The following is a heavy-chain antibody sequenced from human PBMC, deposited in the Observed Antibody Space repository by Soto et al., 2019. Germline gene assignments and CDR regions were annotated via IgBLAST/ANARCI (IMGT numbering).Heavy chain of an antibody. CDR2: IYYSGST. Sequence: SETLSLTCTVSCGSISSGGYYWSWIRQHPGKGLEWIGYIYYSGSTYYNPSLKSRVTISVDTSKNQFSLKLSSVTAADTAVYYCASTHYDSSGYYIDYWGQGTLVTVSS. J-gene: IGHJ4*02. CDR1: CGSISSGGYY. V-gene: IGHV4-31*03. CDR3: ASTHYDSSGYYIDY. D-gene: IGHD3-22*01.